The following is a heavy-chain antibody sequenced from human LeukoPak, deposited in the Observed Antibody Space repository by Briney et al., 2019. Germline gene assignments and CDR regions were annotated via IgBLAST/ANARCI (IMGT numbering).Heavy chain of an antibody. V-gene: IGHV3-30*04. Sequence: GRSLRLSCAASGFMFCSYAMHWVRQAPGKGLEWVAVISFDGSNKYCGDSVKGRFTISRDNSNNTLFLQMNTLRAEDTAMYYCARVVGTNEWTGAYWGQGTLVTVSS. J-gene: IGHJ4*02. CDR1: GFMFCSYA. CDR3: ARVVGTNEWTGAY. CDR2: ISFDGSNK. D-gene: IGHD1-26*01.